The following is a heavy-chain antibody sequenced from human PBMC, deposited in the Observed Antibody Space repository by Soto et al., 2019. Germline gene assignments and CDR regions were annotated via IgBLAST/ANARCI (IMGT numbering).Heavy chain of an antibody. CDR3: ARDPAAAGASCFDY. CDR1: GFTFSSYG. J-gene: IGHJ4*02. Sequence: GGSLRLSCAASGFTFSSYGMHWVRQAPGKGLEWVAVISYNGSNKYYADSVKGRFTISRDNSKNTLYLQMNSLRAEDTAVYYCARDPAAAGASCFDYWGQGTLV. D-gene: IGHD6-13*01. V-gene: IGHV3-30*03. CDR2: ISYNGSNK.